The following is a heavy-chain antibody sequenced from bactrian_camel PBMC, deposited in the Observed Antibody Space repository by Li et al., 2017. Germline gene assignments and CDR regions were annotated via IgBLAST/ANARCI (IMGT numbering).Heavy chain of an antibody. CDR2: IYNGGPTT. J-gene: IGHJ4*01. D-gene: IGHD2*01. CDR3: AAGRRLFTNRCAWAY. Sequence: VQLVESGGGSVQAGGSLALSCAVSGYTSATNCMGWFHQAPGKEREGFAFIYNGGPTTYYADSVKGRFTISQDNAKKTVYLQMNSLKPEDTAMYYCAAGRRLFTNRCAWAYWGQGTQVTVS. V-gene: IGHV3S40*01. CDR1: GYTSATNC.